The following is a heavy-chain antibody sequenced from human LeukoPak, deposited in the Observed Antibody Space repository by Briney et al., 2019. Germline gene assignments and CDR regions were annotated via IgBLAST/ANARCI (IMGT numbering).Heavy chain of an antibody. J-gene: IGHJ4*02. Sequence: SVKISCKVSGYTFTDHYMHWVQQAPGQGLEWMGGIIPIFGTANYAQKFQGRVTITADESTSTAYMELSSLRSEDTAVYYCATQVVPALGVFDYWGQGTLVTVTS. CDR2: IIPIFGTA. CDR1: GYTFTDHY. V-gene: IGHV1-69*13. CDR3: ATQVVPALGVFDY. D-gene: IGHD2-2*01.